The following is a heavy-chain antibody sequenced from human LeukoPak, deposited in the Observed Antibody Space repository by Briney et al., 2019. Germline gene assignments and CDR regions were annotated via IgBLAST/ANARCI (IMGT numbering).Heavy chain of an antibody. J-gene: IGHJ4*02. CDR1: GGSFSGYY. CDR2: INHSGST. CDR3: ARRILPFDY. V-gene: IGHV4-34*01. Sequence: KASGTLSLTCAVYGGSFSGYYWSWIRQPPGKGLEWIGEINHSGSTNYNPSLKSRVTISVDTSKNQFSLKLSSVTAADTAVYYCARRILPFDYWGQGTLVTVSS.